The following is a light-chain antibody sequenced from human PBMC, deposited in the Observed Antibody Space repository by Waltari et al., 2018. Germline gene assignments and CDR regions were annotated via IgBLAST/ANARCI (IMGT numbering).Light chain of an antibody. CDR2: INSDGSH. Sequence: QLVLTQSPSASASLGASVKLTCTLDSGHSSNIVPWLQQQPAEGPRYLMKINSDGSHSKGDEIPDRFSGSSSGAERYLTISSVQSEDEADYYCQTGGHGTWVFGGGTKLTVL. CDR1: SGHSSNI. V-gene: IGLV4-69*01. J-gene: IGLJ3*02. CDR3: QTGGHGTWV.